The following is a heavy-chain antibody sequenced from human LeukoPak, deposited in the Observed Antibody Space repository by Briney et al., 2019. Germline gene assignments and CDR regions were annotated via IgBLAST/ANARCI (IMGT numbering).Heavy chain of an antibody. D-gene: IGHD6-13*01. V-gene: IGHV4-38-2*02. CDR1: GYSISSGYY. J-gene: IGHJ4*02. Sequence: PSETLSLTCTVSGYSISSGYYWGWIRQPPGKGLEWIGSIYHSGSTYYNPSLKSRVTISVDTSKNQLSLKLSSVTAADTAVYYCARVSWYLSEYYFDYWGQGTLDTVSS. CDR3: ARVSWYLSEYYFDY. CDR2: IYHSGST.